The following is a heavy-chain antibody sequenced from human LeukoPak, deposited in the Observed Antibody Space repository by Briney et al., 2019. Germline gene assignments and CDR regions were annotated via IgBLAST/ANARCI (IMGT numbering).Heavy chain of an antibody. V-gene: IGHV1-24*01. Sequence: GASVKVSCKVSGYTLTELSMHWLRQAPGKGLEWMGGFDPEDGETIYAQKFQGRVTMTEDTSTDTAYMELSSLRSEDTAVYYCATAPYDQVVVIRPLSFYYWGQGTLVTVSS. D-gene: IGHD3-22*01. J-gene: IGHJ4*02. CDR3: ATAPYDQVVVIRPLSFYY. CDR2: FDPEDGET. CDR1: GYTLTELS.